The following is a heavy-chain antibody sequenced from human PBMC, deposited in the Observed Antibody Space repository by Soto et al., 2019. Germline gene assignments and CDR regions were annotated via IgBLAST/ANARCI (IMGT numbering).Heavy chain of an antibody. CDR2: ISSSGSTI. V-gene: IGHV3-48*03. Sequence: PGGSLRLSCAASGFTFSSYEMNWVRQAPGKGLEWVSYISSSGSTIYYADSVKGRFTISRDNAKNSLYLQMNSLRAEDTAVYYCARESYVESGWYYYYYYGMDVWGQGTTVTVSS. CDR1: GFTFSSYE. CDR3: ARESYVESGWYYYYYYGMDV. D-gene: IGHD6-19*01. J-gene: IGHJ6*02.